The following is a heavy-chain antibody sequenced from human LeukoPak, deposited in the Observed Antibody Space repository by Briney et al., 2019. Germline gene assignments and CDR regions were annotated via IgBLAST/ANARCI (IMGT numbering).Heavy chain of an antibody. CDR1: GFTFFNYA. V-gene: IGHV3-23*03. D-gene: IGHD2-8*01. Sequence: GGSLRLSCAATGFTFFNYALAWVRQAPGKGLQSVSYISHGGHRTYYTASVLGRFTVSRDNSKNTLYLEMKGLTAEDTAVYYCAKDRRHCTSTFCSGDHFDSWGQGTLVTVSS. CDR2: ISHGGHRT. J-gene: IGHJ4*02. CDR3: AKDRRHCTSTFCSGDHFDS.